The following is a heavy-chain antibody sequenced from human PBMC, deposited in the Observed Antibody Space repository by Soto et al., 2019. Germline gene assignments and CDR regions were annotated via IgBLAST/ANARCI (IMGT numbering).Heavy chain of an antibody. CDR1: GFTVSSNY. D-gene: IGHD2-15*01. J-gene: IGHJ6*03. Sequence: GGSLRLSCAASGFTVSSNYMSWVRQAPGKGLEWVSVIYSGGSTYYADSVKGRFTISRDNSKNTLYLQMNSLRAEDTAVYYCARAKRGYCSGGSCYSEDYYYYMDVWGEGTTVTVSS. CDR3: ARAKRGYCSGGSCYSEDYYYYMDV. CDR2: IYSGGST. V-gene: IGHV3-66*01.